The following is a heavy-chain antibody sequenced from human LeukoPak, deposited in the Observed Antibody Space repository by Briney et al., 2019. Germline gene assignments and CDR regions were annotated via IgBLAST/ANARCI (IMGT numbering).Heavy chain of an antibody. CDR2: ISASGLST. D-gene: IGHD1-20*01. CDR1: GFTFSNYA. CDR3: AKETSITGAGDF. Sequence: GGSLTLSCVASGFTFSNYAMSWVRQAPGKWLEYVSPISASGLSTYYTDSVRGRFTNSRDNSKNTLYLQMHSLRAEDTAVYYCAKETSITGAGDFWGQGALVTVSS. J-gene: IGHJ4*02. V-gene: IGHV3-23*01.